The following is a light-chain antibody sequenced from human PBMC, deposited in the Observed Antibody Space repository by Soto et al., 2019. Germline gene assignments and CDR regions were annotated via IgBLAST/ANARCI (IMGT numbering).Light chain of an antibody. CDR2: DVS. CDR1: QSIGTW. V-gene: IGKV1-5*01. CDR3: HQYKSYWT. J-gene: IGKJ1*01. Sequence: DIQMTQSPSTLSASVGDGVTITCRASQSIGTWLAWYQQKPGKAPKVLIYDVSTLKSGVPSRFSGSASGTEFTLSISSLQPDDFATYYCHQYKSYWTFGQGTKVEIK.